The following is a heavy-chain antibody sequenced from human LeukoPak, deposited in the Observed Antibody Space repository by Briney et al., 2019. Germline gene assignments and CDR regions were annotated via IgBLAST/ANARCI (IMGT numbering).Heavy chain of an antibody. J-gene: IGHJ4*02. CDR3: AGGRRYCTNGVCYKAYYFDY. CDR2: IYHSGST. D-gene: IGHD2-8*01. V-gene: IGHV4-30-2*01. Sequence: KSSETLSLTCAVSGGSISSGGYSWSWIRQPSGKGLEWIGYIYHSGSTYYNPSLKSRVTISVDRSKNQFSLKLSSVTAADTAVYYCAGGRRYCTNGVCYKAYYFDYWGQGTLVTVSS. CDR1: GGSISSGGYS.